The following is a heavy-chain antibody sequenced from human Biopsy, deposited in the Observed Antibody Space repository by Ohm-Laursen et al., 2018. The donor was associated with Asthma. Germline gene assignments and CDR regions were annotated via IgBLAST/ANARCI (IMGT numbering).Heavy chain of an antibody. CDR3: ARDVMEWYLSDFDF. Sequence: SLRLSCTASGFTFRSYAMHWVRQAPGKGLEWVAVGGSYYDGGLKYYADSVNGRFTVSRDDSKNTLCLQMNSLRPDDTAVYYCARDVMEWYLSDFDFWGQGTLVTVSS. J-gene: IGHJ4*02. V-gene: IGHV3-30-3*01. D-gene: IGHD3-3*01. CDR2: GGSYYDGGLK. CDR1: GFTFRSYA.